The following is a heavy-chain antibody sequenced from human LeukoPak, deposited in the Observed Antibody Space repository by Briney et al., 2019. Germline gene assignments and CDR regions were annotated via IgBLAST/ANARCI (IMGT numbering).Heavy chain of an antibody. Sequence: GGSLRLSCAASGFTFSSYSMNWVRQAPGKGLEWVSYISSSGSTIYYADSVKGRFTISRDNAKNSLYLQMNSLRAEDTAVYYCASQGDSSGYYYYYGMDVWGQGTTVTVSS. J-gene: IGHJ6*02. CDR2: ISSSGSTI. CDR1: GFTFSSYS. CDR3: ASQGDSSGYYYYYGMDV. V-gene: IGHV3-48*04. D-gene: IGHD3-22*01.